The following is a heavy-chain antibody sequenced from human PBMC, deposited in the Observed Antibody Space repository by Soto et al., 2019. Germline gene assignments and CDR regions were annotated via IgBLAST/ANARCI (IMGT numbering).Heavy chain of an antibody. CDR2: INHSGST. J-gene: IGHJ5*02. D-gene: IGHD6-13*01. CDR3: ARGRRIAAAGRNWFDP. CDR1: GGSFSGYY. V-gene: IGHV4-34*01. Sequence: ETLSLTCAVYGGSFSGYYWSWIRQPPGKGLEWIGEINHSGSTNYNTSLKSRVTRSVDTSKNQFSLKLSSVTAADTAVYYCARGRRIAAAGRNWFDPWGQGTLVTVS.